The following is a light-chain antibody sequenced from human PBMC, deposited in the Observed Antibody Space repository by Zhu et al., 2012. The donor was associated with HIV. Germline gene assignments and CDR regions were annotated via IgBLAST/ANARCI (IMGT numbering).Light chain of an antibody. J-gene: IGKJ3*01. CDR3: QQYGNSIT. Sequence: EIVLTQSPGSLSLSPGERATLSCRASQSVSSNYLAWYQHKLGQAPRLLIYGASSRATGIPERFSGSGSGTDFTLTIRRLEPEDFAVYYCQQYGNSITFGPGTRVDFK. CDR1: QSVSSNY. CDR2: GAS. V-gene: IGKV3-20*01.